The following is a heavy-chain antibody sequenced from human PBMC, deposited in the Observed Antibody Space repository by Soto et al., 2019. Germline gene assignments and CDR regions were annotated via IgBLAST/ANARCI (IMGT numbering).Heavy chain of an antibody. CDR1: ESTFMKYG. J-gene: IGHJ4*02. CDR2: ISPYSGYT. V-gene: IGHV1-18*01. D-gene: IGHD2-2*01. Sequence: GASVKVSCKASESTFMKYGINWVRQAPGQGLEWVGWISPYSGYTHSAQKFHGRLTLTTDTAASTAYMELRILRSADTALYYCAREASVLIPAAQPSRFDSWGQGTLGTVS. CDR3: AREASVLIPAAQPSRFDS.